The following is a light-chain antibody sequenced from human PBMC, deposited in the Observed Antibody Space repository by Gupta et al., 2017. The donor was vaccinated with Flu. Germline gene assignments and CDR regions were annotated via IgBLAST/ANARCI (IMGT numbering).Light chain of an antibody. CDR3: LYYYSEPLT. CDR1: PSVLSYSDNISY. Sequence: YLGERATISCKASPSVLSYSDNISYLSWCQQKPGQSPKLMIYWASTRASGVPDRFSGSVSGTDFTLTISSLQAEDVAVYYCLYYYSEPLTFGGGTKVEIK. CDR2: WAS. V-gene: IGKV4-1*01. J-gene: IGKJ4*01.